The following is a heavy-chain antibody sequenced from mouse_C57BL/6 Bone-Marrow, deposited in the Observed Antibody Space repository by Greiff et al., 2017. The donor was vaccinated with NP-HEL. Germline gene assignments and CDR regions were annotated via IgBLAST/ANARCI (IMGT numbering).Heavy chain of an antibody. J-gene: IGHJ1*03. CDR2: ISNGGGST. Sequence: EVKLMESGGGLVQPGGSLKLSCAASGFTFSDYYMYWVRQTPEKRLEWVAYISNGGGSTYYPDTVKGRFTISRDNAKNTLYLQMSRLKSEDTAMYYCARHEAVTGFYWYFDVWGTGTTVTVSS. CDR1: GFTFSDYY. CDR3: ARHEAVTGFYWYFDV. D-gene: IGHD2-12*01. V-gene: IGHV5-12*01.